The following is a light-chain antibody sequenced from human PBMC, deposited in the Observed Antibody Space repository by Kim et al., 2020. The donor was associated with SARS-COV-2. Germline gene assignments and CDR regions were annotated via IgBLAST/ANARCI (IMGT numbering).Light chain of an antibody. V-gene: IGKV3-20*01. CDR2: GAS. J-gene: IGKJ2*01. CDR1: QSVGNNY. CDR3: QQYGWSHT. Sequence: EIVLTQSPGTLSLSPGERATLSCRASQSVGNNYLAWYQQKPGQAPRLLIHGASSRATGIPDRFSGGGSGTDFTLTISRLESEDFAGYYCQQYGWSHTLGQVTKLEI.